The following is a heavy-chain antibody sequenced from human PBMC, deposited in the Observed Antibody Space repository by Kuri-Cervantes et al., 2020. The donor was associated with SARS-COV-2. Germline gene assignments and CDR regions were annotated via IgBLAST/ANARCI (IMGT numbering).Heavy chain of an antibody. J-gene: IGHJ4*02. CDR3: ARAGYSGYDRIAAAGPPGY. CDR2: MNPKSGNT. CDR1: GYTFTSYD. D-gene: IGHD5-12*01. Sequence: ASVKVSCKASGYTFTSYDINWVRQATGQGLEWMGWMNPKSGNTGYAQKSQGRVTMTRNTSISTAYMELSSLRSQDTAVYYCARAGYSGYDRIAAAGPPGYWGQGTLVTVSS. V-gene: IGHV1-8*01.